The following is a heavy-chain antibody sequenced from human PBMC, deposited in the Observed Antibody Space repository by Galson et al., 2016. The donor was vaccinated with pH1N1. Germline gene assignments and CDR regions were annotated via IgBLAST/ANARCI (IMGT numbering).Heavy chain of an antibody. CDR2: IITIFGTP. CDR1: GGTPTFSSYG. Sequence: SVKVSCKASGGTPTFSSYGISWVRQAPGQGLEWMVSIITIFGTPNYAQKFQGRLTITADASTSTAYMELSSLRSEDTAIYYCARGLDYYGSGYYVIWGQGTLVTGSS. V-gene: IGHV1-69*13. CDR3: ARGLDYYGSGYYVI. D-gene: IGHD3-10*01. J-gene: IGHJ4*02.